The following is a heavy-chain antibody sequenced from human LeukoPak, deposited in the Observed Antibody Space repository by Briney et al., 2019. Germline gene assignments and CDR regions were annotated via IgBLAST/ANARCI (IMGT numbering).Heavy chain of an antibody. Sequence: AASVKVSCKASGGTFSSYATSWVRQPPGQGLEWMGGIIPIFGTANYAQKFQGRVTITADKSTSTAYMELSSLRSEDTAMYWCARGYYDSSGYDPGLGYWGQGTLVTVSS. CDR3: ARGYYDSSGYDPGLGY. J-gene: IGHJ4*02. V-gene: IGHV1-69*06. CDR1: GGTFSSYA. CDR2: IIPIFGTA. D-gene: IGHD3-22*01.